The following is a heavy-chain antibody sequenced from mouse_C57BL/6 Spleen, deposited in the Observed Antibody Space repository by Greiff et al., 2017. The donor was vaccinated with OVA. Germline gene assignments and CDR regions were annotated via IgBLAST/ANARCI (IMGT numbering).Heavy chain of an antibody. Sequence: QVQLQQPGAELVMPGASVKLSCKASGYTFTSYWMHWVKQRPGQGLEWIGEIDPSDSYTNYNQKFKGKSTLTVDKSSSTAYMQLSSLTSEDSAVDYCARREYYDVVAYWGQGTLVTVSA. CDR3: ARREYYDVVAY. V-gene: IGHV1-69*01. CDR2: IDPSDSYT. CDR1: GYTFTSYW. D-gene: IGHD2-4*01. J-gene: IGHJ3*01.